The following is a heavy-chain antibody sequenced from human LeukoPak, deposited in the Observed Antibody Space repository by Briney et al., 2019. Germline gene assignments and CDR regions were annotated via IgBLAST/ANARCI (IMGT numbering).Heavy chain of an antibody. CDR3: ATHYDFWGGPDY. V-gene: IGHV3-23*01. J-gene: IGHJ4*02. D-gene: IGHD3-3*01. CDR1: GFSFTSYP. CDR2: ITGSGGST. Sequence: GGSLRLSCAASGFSFTSYPMTRVPQPPGKGMKRVSTITGSGGSTCCAGCVKGRFTISRDISKNTLYLQMTSLRAEDTALDYCATHYDFWGGPDYWGQGTLVTVSS.